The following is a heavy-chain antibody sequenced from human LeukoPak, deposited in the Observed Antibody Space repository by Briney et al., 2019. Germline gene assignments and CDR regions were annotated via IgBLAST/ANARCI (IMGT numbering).Heavy chain of an antibody. CDR3: ARDLYGSSSWPNFDY. D-gene: IGHD6-13*01. CDR2: LNPDSAGT. Sequence: ASVKVSCKASGYTFTSYAMHWVRQAPGQGLEWMGWLNPDSAGTNYAQRFQGRVTMTRDPSISTAYMEMSRLRSDDTAVYYCARDLYGSSSWPNFDYWGQGTLVTVSS. V-gene: IGHV1-2*02. J-gene: IGHJ4*02. CDR1: GYTFTSYA.